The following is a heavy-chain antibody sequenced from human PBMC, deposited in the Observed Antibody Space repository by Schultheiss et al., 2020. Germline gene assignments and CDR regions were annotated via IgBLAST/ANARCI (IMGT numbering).Heavy chain of an antibody. CDR3: ARDYTLGFDILTGLIDY. CDR2: IYTSGST. J-gene: IGHJ4*02. V-gene: IGHV4-61*02. D-gene: IGHD3-9*01. Sequence: SETLSLTCTVSGGSISSGGYYWSWIRQPAGKGLEWIGRIYTSGSTNYNPSLKSRVTMSVDTSKNQFSLKLSSVTAADTAVYYCARDYTLGFDILTGLIDYWGQGTLVTVSS. CDR1: GGSISSGGYY.